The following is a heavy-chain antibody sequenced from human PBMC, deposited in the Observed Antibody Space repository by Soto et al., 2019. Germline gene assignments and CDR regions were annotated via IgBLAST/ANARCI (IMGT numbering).Heavy chain of an antibody. CDR3: ATSMGRGGNDY. Sequence: EVQLVESGGGLVQPGGSLRLSCAASGFTFSDYGMSWVRQAPGKGLECVANIKRDGSEKYYVDPVKGRFTISRDNAKNSLYLQMNSRSAEDTAVYYCATSMGRGGNDYWGQGTLVTVSS. D-gene: IGHD3-10*01. V-gene: IGHV3-7*05. CDR1: GFTFSDYG. J-gene: IGHJ4*02. CDR2: IKRDGSEK.